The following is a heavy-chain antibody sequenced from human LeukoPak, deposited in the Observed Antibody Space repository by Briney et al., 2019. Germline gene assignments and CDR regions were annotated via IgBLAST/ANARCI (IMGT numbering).Heavy chain of an antibody. D-gene: IGHD1-14*01. CDR2: VIPASDGT. V-gene: IGHV1-46*01. J-gene: IGHJ4*02. CDR3: ARESPDSFYFDY. Sequence: GASVKVSCKASGYRFTTYYIHWVRQAPGQGPEWMGIVIPASDGTDYGHKFQGRVTMTRDASTNTVYMELSSLRFEDTAIYYCARESPDSFYFDYWGQGTLVTVSS. CDR1: GYRFTTYY.